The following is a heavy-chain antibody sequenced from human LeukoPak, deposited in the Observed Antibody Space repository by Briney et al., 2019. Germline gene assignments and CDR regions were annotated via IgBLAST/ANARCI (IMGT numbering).Heavy chain of an antibody. CDR2: IIPILGIA. D-gene: IGHD2-15*01. J-gene: IGHJ5*02. CDR1: GGTFSSYA. V-gene: IGHV1-69*04. Sequence: ASVKVSCTASGGTFSSYAISWVRQAPGQGLEWMGRIIPILGIANYAQKFQGRVTITADKSTSTPYMELSSLRSEDTAVYYCARSVVVVAAGNWFDPWGQGTLVTVSS. CDR3: ARSVVVVAAGNWFDP.